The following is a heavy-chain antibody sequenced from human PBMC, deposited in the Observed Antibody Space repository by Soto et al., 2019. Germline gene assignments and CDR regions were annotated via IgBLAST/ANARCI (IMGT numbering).Heavy chain of an antibody. D-gene: IGHD3-10*01. J-gene: IGHJ4*02. CDR2: IYYSGST. CDR3: ARVMAWGPYYFDY. CDR1: CGSISSYY. Sequence: SETLSLTFTVSCGSISSYYWTWIRQPPGKGLEWIGYIYYSGSTNYNPSPKSRVTISLDTSKNQFSLKLSSVTAADTAVYYCARVMAWGPYYFDYWGQGTLVTVSS. V-gene: IGHV4-59*01.